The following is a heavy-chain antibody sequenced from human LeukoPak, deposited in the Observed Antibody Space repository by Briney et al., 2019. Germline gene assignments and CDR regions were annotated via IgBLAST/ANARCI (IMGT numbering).Heavy chain of an antibody. D-gene: IGHD2-2*01. CDR3: ARGDGWCSRTSCYVWDY. CDR1: GFTFSSYW. V-gene: IGHV3-7*01. CDR2: IKQDGSEK. Sequence: GGSLRLSCAASGFTFSSYWMSWVRQAPGKGLEWVANIKQDGSEKYYVDSVKGRFTISRDNAKNSLYLQMNSLRAEDTAVYYCARGDGWCSRTSCYVWDYWGQGTLVTVSS. J-gene: IGHJ4*02.